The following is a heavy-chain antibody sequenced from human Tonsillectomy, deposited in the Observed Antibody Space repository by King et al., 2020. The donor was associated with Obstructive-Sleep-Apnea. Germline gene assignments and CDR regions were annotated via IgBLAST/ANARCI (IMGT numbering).Heavy chain of an antibody. V-gene: IGHV3-30*02. J-gene: IGHJ4*02. Sequence: VQLVESGGGVVQPGRSLRLSCEASGFTFSSYGMHWVRQAPGKGLEWVSFIRYDGNNKYYAGSVKGRFTISRDNPKNTLYLQMYDLRTEDTAVYYCAKDAAITGTLDYWGQGILVTVSS. D-gene: IGHD1-7*01. CDR2: IRYDGNNK. CDR1: GFTFSSYG. CDR3: AKDAAITGTLDY.